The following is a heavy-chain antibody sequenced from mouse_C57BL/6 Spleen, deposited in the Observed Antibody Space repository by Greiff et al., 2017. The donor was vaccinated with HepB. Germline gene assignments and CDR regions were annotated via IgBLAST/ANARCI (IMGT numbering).Heavy chain of an antibody. CDR1: GFNIKDYY. D-gene: IGHD2-4*01. CDR3: ARSPYEYDGGYAMDY. J-gene: IGHJ4*01. V-gene: IGHV14-2*01. Sequence: VQLKQSGAELVKPGASVKLSCTASGFNIKDYYMHWVKQRPEQGLEWIGRIDPEDGEPKYAPKFQGKATITADTSSNTAYLQLSSLTSEDTAVYYCARSPYEYDGGYAMDYWGQGTSVTVSS. CDR2: IDPEDGEP.